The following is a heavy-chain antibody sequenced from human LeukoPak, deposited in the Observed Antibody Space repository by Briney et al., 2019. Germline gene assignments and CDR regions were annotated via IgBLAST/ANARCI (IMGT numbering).Heavy chain of an antibody. CDR2: IWYDGSNI. CDR3: ATDSDYGDYVEDY. Sequence: PGGSLRLSCAASGISFSNYGMHWVRQAPGKGLEWVAAIWYDGSNIQYEESVKGRFTISRDNSKNTLYLQMNSLRAEDTAVYYCATDSDYGDYVEDYWGQGTLVTVSS. D-gene: IGHD4-17*01. CDR1: GISFSNYG. J-gene: IGHJ4*02. V-gene: IGHV3-30*02.